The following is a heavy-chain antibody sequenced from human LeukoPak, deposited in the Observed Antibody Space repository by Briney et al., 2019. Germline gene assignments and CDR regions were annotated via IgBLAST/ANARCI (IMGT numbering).Heavy chain of an antibody. CDR3: ARAKDVSPFDY. CDR2: IYYSGST. Sequence: SETLSLTCTVSGGSISSYYWSWIRQPPGKGLEWIGYIYYSGSTYYNPSLKSRVTISVDTSKNQFSLKLSSVTAADTAVYYCARAKDVSPFDYWGQGTLVTVSS. V-gene: IGHV4-59*12. J-gene: IGHJ4*02. D-gene: IGHD3-16*02. CDR1: GGSISSYY.